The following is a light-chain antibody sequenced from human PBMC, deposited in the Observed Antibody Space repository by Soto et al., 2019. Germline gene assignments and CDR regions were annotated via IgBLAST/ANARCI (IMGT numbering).Light chain of an antibody. CDR3: FSFTTDWTHV. V-gene: IGLV2-14*01. Sequence: QSALTQPASVSGSPGQSITISCTGSSSDIGAYNYVSWFQQYPGKAPKLIISEVSNRPSGVSNRFSGSKSGTAASLTISGLKTEDGADYFCFSFTTDWTHVFGTGTKV. CDR2: EVS. J-gene: IGLJ1*01. CDR1: SSDIGAYNY.